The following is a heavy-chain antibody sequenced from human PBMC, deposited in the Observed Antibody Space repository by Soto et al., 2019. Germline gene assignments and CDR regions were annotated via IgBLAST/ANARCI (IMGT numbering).Heavy chain of an antibody. CDR3: TREPDPLFAP. J-gene: IGHJ5*02. V-gene: IGHV3-11*01. Sequence: GGSLRLSCAASGFTFSDYFMSWVRQAPGKGLEWISYISGSGTTIYYADSVRGRFTISRDNAKNSLFLQMNSLRADDTAVYYCTREPDPLFAPGGQGTWVTVSS. CDR1: GFTFSDYF. CDR2: ISGSGTTI.